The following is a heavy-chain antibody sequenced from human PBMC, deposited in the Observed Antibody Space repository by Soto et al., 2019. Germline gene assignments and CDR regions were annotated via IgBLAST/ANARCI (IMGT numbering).Heavy chain of an antibody. CDR3: TISYSDFWSGYYDDAFDI. CDR2: IKSKTDGGTA. V-gene: IGHV3-15*01. J-gene: IGHJ3*02. Sequence: GGSLRLSCAASGFTFSNAWMSWVRQAPGKGLEWVGRIKSKTDGGTADYAAPVKGRFTISRDDSKNTLYLQMNSLKTEDTAVYYCTISYSDFWSGYYDDAFDIWGQGTMVTVSS. CDR1: GFTFSNAW. D-gene: IGHD3-3*01.